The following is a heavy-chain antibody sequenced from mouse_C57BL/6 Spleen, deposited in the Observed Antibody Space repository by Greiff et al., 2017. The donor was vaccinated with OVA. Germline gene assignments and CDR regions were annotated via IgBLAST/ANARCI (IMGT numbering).Heavy chain of an antibody. CDR1: GYTFTDYY. D-gene: IGHD4-1*01. V-gene: IGHV1-19*01. J-gene: IGHJ3*01. CDR2: INPYNGGT. Sequence: VSLQQGGRVLVKPGASPNMSCKASGYTFTDYYMNWVKQSHGKSLEWIGVINPYNGGTSYNQKFKGKATLTVNKSSSTAYMELNSLTSEDSAVYYCARLGDAYWGQGTLVTVSA. CDR3: ARLGDAY.